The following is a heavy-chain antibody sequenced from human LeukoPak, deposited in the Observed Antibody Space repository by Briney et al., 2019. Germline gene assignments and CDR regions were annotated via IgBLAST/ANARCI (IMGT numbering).Heavy chain of an antibody. D-gene: IGHD6-13*01. Sequence: PGGSLRLSCAASGFTFSDYYMSWIRQAPGKGLEWVSYISTGGSNTNYAASVKGRFTISRDTAKNSVYLQMNSLRVEDTAVYYCSRWSEQHNWFDPWGQGALVTVSS. V-gene: IGHV3-11*01. CDR3: SRWSEQHNWFDP. CDR1: GFTFSDYY. J-gene: IGHJ5*02. CDR2: ISTGGSNT.